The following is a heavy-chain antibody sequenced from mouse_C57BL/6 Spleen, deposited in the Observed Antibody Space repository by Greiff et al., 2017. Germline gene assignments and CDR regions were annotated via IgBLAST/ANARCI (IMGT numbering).Heavy chain of an antibody. CDR3: ARRGDDYNYYAMDD. CDR2: IYPRSGNS. D-gene: IGHD2-4*01. Sequence: QVQLQQSGAELARPGASVKLSCKASGYTFTSYGISWVKQRTGQGLEWIGEIYPRSGNSYYNEKFKGKATLTADKSSSTAYMELRSLASEDSAVYFCARRGDDYNYYAMDDWGQGTSVTVSS. V-gene: IGHV1-81*01. J-gene: IGHJ4*01. CDR1: GYTFTSYG.